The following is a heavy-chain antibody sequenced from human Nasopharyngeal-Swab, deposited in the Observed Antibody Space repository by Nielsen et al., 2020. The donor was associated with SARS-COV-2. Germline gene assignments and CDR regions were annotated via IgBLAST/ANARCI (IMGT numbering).Heavy chain of an antibody. D-gene: IGHD3-16*01. CDR1: GYTFTGYY. V-gene: IGHV1-2*04. J-gene: IGHJ3*02. CDR3: ARGSKDVMDAFDI. CDR2: INPNSGGT. Sequence: ASVKVSCKASGYTFTGYYMHWVRQAPGQGLEWMGWINPNSGGTNYAQKFQGWVTMTRDTSISTAYMELSRLRSDDTAVYYCARGSKDVMDAFDIWGQGTVVTVSS.